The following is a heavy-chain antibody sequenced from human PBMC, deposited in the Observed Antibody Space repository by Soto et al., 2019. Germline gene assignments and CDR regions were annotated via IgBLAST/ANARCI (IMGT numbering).Heavy chain of an antibody. D-gene: IGHD6-19*01. Sequence: VQLLESGGGLVQPGGSLRLSCAASGFTFSSYAMTWVRQAPGKGLEWVSTISRSGDSTYYRDSVKGRFTISRDNSKNTVYLQMNSLRDEDTAGYYCAKTDKFNPQSSGWANRFDYWGQGTLVTVSS. V-gene: IGHV3-23*01. CDR2: ISRSGDST. CDR3: AKTDKFNPQSSGWANRFDY. J-gene: IGHJ4*02. CDR1: GFTFSSYA.